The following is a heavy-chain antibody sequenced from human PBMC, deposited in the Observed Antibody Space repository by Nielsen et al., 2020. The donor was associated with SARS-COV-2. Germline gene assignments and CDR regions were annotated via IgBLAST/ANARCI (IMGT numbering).Heavy chain of an antibody. CDR2: IYYSGST. Sequence: SETLSLTCTVSGGSISSYYWSWNRQPPGKGLEWIGYIYYSGSTNYNPSLKSRVTISVDTSKNQFSLKLSSVTAADTAVYYCARSGGGEARIQAFDIWGQGTMVTVSS. CDR3: ARSGGGEARIQAFDI. J-gene: IGHJ3*02. V-gene: IGHV4-59*01. D-gene: IGHD3-16*01. CDR1: GGSISSYY.